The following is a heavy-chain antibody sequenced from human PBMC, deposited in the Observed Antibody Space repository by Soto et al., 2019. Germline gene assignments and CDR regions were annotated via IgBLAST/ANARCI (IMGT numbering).Heavy chain of an antibody. CDR3: ARDLVGCSGGSCYSANKDAFDI. V-gene: IGHV1-69*08. D-gene: IGHD2-15*01. CDR1: GGTFSSYT. Sequence: QVQLVQSGAEVKKPGSSVKVSCKASGGTFSSYTISWVRQAPGQGLEWMGRIIPILGIANYAQKFQGRVTITADKSTSTAYMELSSLRSEDTAVDYCARDLVGCSGGSCYSANKDAFDIWGQGTMVTVSS. CDR2: IIPILGIA. J-gene: IGHJ3*02.